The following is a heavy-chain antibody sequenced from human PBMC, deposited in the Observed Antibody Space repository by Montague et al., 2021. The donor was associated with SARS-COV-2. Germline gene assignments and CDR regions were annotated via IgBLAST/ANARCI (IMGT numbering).Heavy chain of an antibody. CDR3: ARDTRIAMLVVVTRYGLDV. D-gene: IGHD3-22*01. J-gene: IGHJ6*02. CDR2: IYYTGST. CDR1: GGSISSSSYY. V-gene: IGHV4-39*07. Sequence: SENLSLTCTVSGGSISSSSYYWGWIRQPPGKGLEWIGSIYYTGSTYYNSSLKSRVTISVDTSKNQFSLKLSSVTAADTAVYYCARDTRIAMLVVVTRYGLDVWGQGTTVTVSS.